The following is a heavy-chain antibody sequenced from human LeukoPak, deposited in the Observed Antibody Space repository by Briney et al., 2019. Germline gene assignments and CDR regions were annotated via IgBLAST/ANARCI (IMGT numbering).Heavy chain of an antibody. CDR3: ARDLYGDYGNNWFDP. CDR2: ISSSSSYI. CDR1: GFTFSSYS. D-gene: IGHD4-17*01. V-gene: IGHV3-21*01. J-gene: IGHJ5*02. Sequence: GGSLRLSCAASGFTFSSYSMSWVRQAPGKGLEWVSSISSSSSYIYYADSVKGRFTISRDNAKNSLYLQMNSLRAEDTAVYYCARDLYGDYGNNWFDPWGQGTLVTVSS.